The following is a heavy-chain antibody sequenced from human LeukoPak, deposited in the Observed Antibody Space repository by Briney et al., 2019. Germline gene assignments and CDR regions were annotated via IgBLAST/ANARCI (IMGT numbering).Heavy chain of an antibody. CDR2: IYYSGTT. CDR3: ARAELELGHYYYYYMDV. J-gene: IGHJ6*03. Sequence: SETLSLTCTVSGGSISGFYWSWIRQPPGKGLEWIGYIYYSGTTTYNPSLKSRVTISVDTSKNQFSLKLSSVTAADTAVYYCARAELELGHYYYYYMDVWGKGTTVTISS. V-gene: IGHV4-59*01. CDR1: GGSISGFY. D-gene: IGHD1-7*01.